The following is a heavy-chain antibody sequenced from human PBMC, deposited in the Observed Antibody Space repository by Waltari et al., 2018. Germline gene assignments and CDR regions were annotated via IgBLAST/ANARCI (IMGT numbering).Heavy chain of an antibody. D-gene: IGHD2-2*01. CDR2: INYDGSQK. J-gene: IGHJ4*02. CDR1: GSTFSRYW. CDR3: AKSRGFEY. Sequence: EVQLVESGGGLVQPGGSLRLSWGASGSTFSRYWMSWVRQTPGKGLEWVANINYDGSQKYYVDSVKGRFTISRDNAKNSVYLQMNSLRVEDTAVYYCAKSRGFEYWGQGTLITVSS. V-gene: IGHV3-7*01.